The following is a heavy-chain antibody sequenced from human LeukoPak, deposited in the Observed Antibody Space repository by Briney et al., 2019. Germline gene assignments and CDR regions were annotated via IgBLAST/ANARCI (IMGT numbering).Heavy chain of an antibody. CDR3: ARGRHDFWSGYSLLDTDYYGMDV. V-gene: IGHV1-69*13. CDR1: GGTFISYA. Sequence: GASVKVSCKASGGTFISYAISWVRQAPGQGLEWMGGIIPIFGTANYAQKFQGRVTVTADESTSTAYMELSSLRSEDTAVYYCARGRHDFWSGYSLLDTDYYGMDVWGQGTTVTVSS. D-gene: IGHD3-3*01. J-gene: IGHJ6*02. CDR2: IIPIFGTA.